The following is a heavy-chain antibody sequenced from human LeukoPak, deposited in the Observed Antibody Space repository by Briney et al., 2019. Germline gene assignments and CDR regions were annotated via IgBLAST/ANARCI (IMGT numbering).Heavy chain of an antibody. D-gene: IGHD2-21*02. Sequence: GASVKVSCKASGGTFSSYAISWVRQAPGQGLEWMGRIIPILGIANYAQKFQGRVTITADKSTSTAYMELSSLRSEDTAVYYCATDSYCGGGCPEYWGQGTLVTVSS. J-gene: IGHJ4*02. V-gene: IGHV1-69*04. CDR3: ATDSYCGGGCPEY. CDR1: GGTFSSYA. CDR2: IIPILGIA.